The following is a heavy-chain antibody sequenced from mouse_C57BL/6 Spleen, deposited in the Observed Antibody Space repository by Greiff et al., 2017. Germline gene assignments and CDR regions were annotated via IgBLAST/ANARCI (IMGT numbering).Heavy chain of an antibody. V-gene: IGHV5-17*01. Sequence: DVKLVESGGGLVKPGGSLKLSCAASGFTFSDYGMHWVRQAPEKGLEWVAYISSGSSTIYYADTVKGRFTISRDNAKNTLFLQMTSLRSEDTAMYYCARSFYYGNYVDYWGQGTTLTVSS. CDR3: ARSFYYGNYVDY. CDR1: GFTFSDYG. CDR2: ISSGSSTI. J-gene: IGHJ2*01. D-gene: IGHD2-1*01.